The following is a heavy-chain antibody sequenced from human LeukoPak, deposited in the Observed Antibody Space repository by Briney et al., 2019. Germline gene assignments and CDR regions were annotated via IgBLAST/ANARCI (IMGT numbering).Heavy chain of an antibody. CDR1: GYSFTSYW. CDR3: ARLLRIAAAGRGAFDI. D-gene: IGHD6-13*01. CDR2: IYPGDSDT. Sequence: ESLKISCKGSGYSFTSYWIGWVRQLPGKGLEWMGIIYPGDSDTRYSPSFQGQVTISADKSISTAYLQWSSLKASDTAMYYCARLLRIAAAGRGAFDIWGQGTMVTVSS. V-gene: IGHV5-51*01. J-gene: IGHJ3*02.